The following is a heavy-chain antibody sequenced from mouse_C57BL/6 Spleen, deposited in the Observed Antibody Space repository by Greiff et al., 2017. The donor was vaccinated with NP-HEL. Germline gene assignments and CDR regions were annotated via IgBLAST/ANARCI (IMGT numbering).Heavy chain of an antibody. D-gene: IGHD1-1*02. CDR2: IDPSDSYT. J-gene: IGHJ3*01. CDR1: GYTFTSYW. Sequence: VQLQQPGAELVRPGTSVKLSCKASGYTFTSYWMHWVKQRPGQGLEWIGVIDPSDSYTNYNQKFKGKATLTVDTSTSTAYMQLSSLTAEDSAFYYCEGGSYERFAYWGQGTLVTVSA. V-gene: IGHV1-59*01. CDR3: EGGSYERFAY.